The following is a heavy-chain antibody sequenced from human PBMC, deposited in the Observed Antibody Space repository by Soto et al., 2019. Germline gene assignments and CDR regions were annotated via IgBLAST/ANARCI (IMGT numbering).Heavy chain of an antibody. CDR3: ARGLPNYSSFDS. Sequence: EVQRVESGGGLVQPGESLRDSCAASGFTFSSYWMHWIRQAPGKGLVWVSRVSSDGSSTVYANSVKGRLTNSRDNAKNTLYLQMNSLSDEDTAVYYCARGLPNYSSFDSWGQGTLGTVSS. CDR2: VSSDGSST. J-gene: IGHJ4*02. V-gene: IGHV3-74*01. CDR1: GFTFSSYW. D-gene: IGHD4-4*01.